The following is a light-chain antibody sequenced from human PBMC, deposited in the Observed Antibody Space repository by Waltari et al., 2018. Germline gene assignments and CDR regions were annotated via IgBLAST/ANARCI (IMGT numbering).Light chain of an antibody. J-gene: IGKJ1*01. Sequence: VGQRNVRTDCSGVQKSRGLSPRRLIYKVSNRDAGVPDTCDGSGECTNCTLTISRVGAVDIAAYNCVQYKHWPPWTFGQGTKVEIK. V-gene: IGKV2-30*02. CDR3: VQYKHWPPWT. CDR2: KVS. CDR1: VGQRNVRTD.